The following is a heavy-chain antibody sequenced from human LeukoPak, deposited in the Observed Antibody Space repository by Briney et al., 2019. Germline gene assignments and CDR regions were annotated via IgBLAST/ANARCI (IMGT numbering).Heavy chain of an antibody. J-gene: IGHJ4*02. D-gene: IGHD3-3*01. CDR1: GFTFSSYG. CDR3: AKDRTRQAY. Sequence: GGSLRLSRAASGFTFSSYGMHWVRQAPGKGLEWVAVIWYDGSNKYYADSVKGRFTISRDNAKNSLYLQMNSLRAEDTAVYYCAKDRTRQAYWGQGTLVTVSS. V-gene: IGHV3-33*03. CDR2: IWYDGSNK.